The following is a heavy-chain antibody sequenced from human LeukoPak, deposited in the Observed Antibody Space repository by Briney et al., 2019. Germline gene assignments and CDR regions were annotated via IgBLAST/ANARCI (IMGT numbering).Heavy chain of an antibody. V-gene: IGHV1-69*05. CDR3: ARGHITGTVTYLDY. CDR1: GGTFSSYA. D-gene: IGHD1-7*01. J-gene: IGHJ4*02. CDR2: IIPIFGTA. Sequence: SVKVSCKASGGTFSSYAISWVRQAPGQGLEWMGRIIPIFGTANYAQKFQGRVTITTDESTSTAYMELSSLRSEDTAVYCCARGHITGTVTYLDYWGQGTLVTVSS.